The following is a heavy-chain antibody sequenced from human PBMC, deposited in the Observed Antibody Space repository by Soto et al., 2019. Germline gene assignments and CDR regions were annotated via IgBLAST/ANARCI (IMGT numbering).Heavy chain of an antibody. Sequence: PSETLSLTCSVSGYSISSTRHYWGWLRQPPGKGLEWIGNIYYSGTTDYNPSLKNRVSISVDTSKNQFSLKLTSVTAADSAVYYCASPLASGRAFDIWGHGTMVTVSS. V-gene: IGHV4-39*01. J-gene: IGHJ3*02. CDR2: IYYSGTT. CDR1: GYSISSTRHY. CDR3: ASPLASGRAFDI.